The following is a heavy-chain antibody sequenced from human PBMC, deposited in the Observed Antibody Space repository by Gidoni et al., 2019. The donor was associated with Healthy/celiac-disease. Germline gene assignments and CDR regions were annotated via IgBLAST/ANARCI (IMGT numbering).Heavy chain of an antibody. CDR1: GGTISSYA. CDR3: AKEGGSGYYYTFDY. D-gene: IGHD3-22*01. J-gene: IGHJ4*02. CDR2: FTPIFGTA. Sequence: QVQLVQSGAEVTKHGSSVKVSCKASGGTISSYAICWARPAPGQGLEWMVGFTPIFGTANYAQKFQGRVTITADESTSTAYMELSSLRSEDTAVYYCAKEGGSGYYYTFDYWGQGTLVTVSS. V-gene: IGHV1-69*01.